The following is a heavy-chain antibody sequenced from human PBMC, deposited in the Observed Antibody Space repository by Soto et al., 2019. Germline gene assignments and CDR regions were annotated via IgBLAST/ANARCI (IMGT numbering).Heavy chain of an antibody. Sequence: GGSLRLSCAASGFTFSDYYIHWIRRAPGKGLEWISHISGNGELIQYAASARGRFTISRDNAENSVYLEMESLRDEDTALYYCARDVDADFRTDFDYWGRGTLVTVSS. CDR1: GFTFSDYY. CDR2: ISGNGELI. CDR3: ARDVDADFRTDFDY. J-gene: IGHJ4*02. V-gene: IGHV3-11*01. D-gene: IGHD4-17*01.